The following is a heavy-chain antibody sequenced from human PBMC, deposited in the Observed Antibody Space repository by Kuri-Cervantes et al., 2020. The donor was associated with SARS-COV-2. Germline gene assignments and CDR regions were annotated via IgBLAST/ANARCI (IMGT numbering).Heavy chain of an antibody. D-gene: IGHD6-19*01. CDR1: GGSISSYY. Sequence: GSLRLSCTVSGGSISSYYWSWIRQPPGKGLEWIGEINHSGSTNYNPSLKSRVTISVDTSKNQFSLKLSSVTAADTAVYYCARVSSGGGGYYFDYWGQGTLVTVSS. J-gene: IGHJ4*02. V-gene: IGHV4-34*01. CDR2: INHSGST. CDR3: ARVSSGGGGYYFDY.